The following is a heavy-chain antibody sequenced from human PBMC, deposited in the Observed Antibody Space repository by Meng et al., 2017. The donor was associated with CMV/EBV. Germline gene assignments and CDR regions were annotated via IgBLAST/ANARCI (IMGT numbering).Heavy chain of an antibody. D-gene: IGHD3-3*01. Sequence: ASVTVSCMSSGYSFTTYGITWVRQAPGQGLEWMGWIDPYTGNANYAQKFQGRLAMTTDTSTLTAYMELRSLRSDDTALYYCARAATTGRVFGVVPPDKSYFDYWGQGALVTVSS. CDR1: GYSFTTYG. CDR2: IDPYTGNA. J-gene: IGHJ4*02. V-gene: IGHV1-18*01. CDR3: ARAATTGRVFGVVPPDKSYFDY.